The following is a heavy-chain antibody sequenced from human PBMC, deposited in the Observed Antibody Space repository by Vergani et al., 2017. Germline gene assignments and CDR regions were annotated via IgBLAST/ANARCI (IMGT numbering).Heavy chain of an antibody. J-gene: IGHJ6*02. CDR3: ARDRGTMVRGVIVDYYYYYGMDV. CDR2: ISYDGSNK. D-gene: IGHD3-10*01. V-gene: IGHV3-30*03. CDR1: GFTFSSYG. Sequence: QVQLVESGGGVVQPGRSLRLSCAASGFTFSSYGMHWVRQAPGKGLEWVAVISYDGSNKYYADSVKGRFTISRDNSKNTLYLQMNSLRAEDTAVYYCARDRGTMVRGVIVDYYYYYGMDVWGQGTTVTVSS.